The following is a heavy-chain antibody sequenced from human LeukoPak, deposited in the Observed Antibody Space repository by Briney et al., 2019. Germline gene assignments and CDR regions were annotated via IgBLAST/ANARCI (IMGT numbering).Heavy chain of an antibody. D-gene: IGHD4-23*01. CDR1: GGSISSYY. Sequence: PSETLSLTCTASGGSISSYYWSWIRQPRGKGLEWIGYIYYSGSTNYNPSLKSRVTISVDTSKNQFSLKLSSVTAADTAVYYCARDWYGGTDYYYGMDVWGQGTTVTVSS. CDR2: IYYSGST. V-gene: IGHV4-59*01. J-gene: IGHJ6*02. CDR3: ARDWYGGTDYYYGMDV.